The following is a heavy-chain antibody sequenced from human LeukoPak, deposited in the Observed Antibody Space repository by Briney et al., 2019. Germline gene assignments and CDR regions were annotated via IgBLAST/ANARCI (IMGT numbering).Heavy chain of an antibody. CDR3: ARSSSTSKHFDY. Sequence: GGSLRLSCAASGFTFSSYAMTRVRQAPGKGLEWLSSISGSGGNTYYAGSVKGRFTISRDNSKNTLYLQLNSLRPDDTAVYYCARSSSTSKHFDYWGQGTLVTVSS. CDR2: ISGSGGNT. CDR1: GFTFSSYA. J-gene: IGHJ4*02. D-gene: IGHD2-2*01. V-gene: IGHV3-23*01.